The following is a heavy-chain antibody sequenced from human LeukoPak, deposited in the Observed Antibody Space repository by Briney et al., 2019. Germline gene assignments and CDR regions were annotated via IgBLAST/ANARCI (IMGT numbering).Heavy chain of an antibody. CDR2: IYTSGST. CDR1: GGSISSYY. D-gene: IGHD3-22*01. Sequence: PSETLSLTCTVSGGSISSYYWSWIRQPAGKGLEWIGRIYTSGSTNYNPSLKSRVTMSVDTSKNQFSLKLSSVTAADTAVYYCARGGTYYYDSSGPYWTFDIWGQGTMVTVSS. CDR3: ARGGTYYYDSSGPYWTFDI. J-gene: IGHJ3*02. V-gene: IGHV4-4*07.